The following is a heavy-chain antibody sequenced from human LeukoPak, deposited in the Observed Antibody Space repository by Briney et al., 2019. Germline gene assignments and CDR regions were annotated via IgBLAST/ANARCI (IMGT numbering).Heavy chain of an antibody. J-gene: IGHJ6*02. V-gene: IGHV5-51*01. Sequence: GESLKISCKGSGYSFTSYWIGWVRQMPGKGLEWMGIIYPGDSDTRYSPSFQGQVTISADKSISTAYLQWSSLKASDTAMYYCARLGSQYYYYYGMDVSGQGTTVTVSS. CDR3: ARLGSQYYYYYGMDV. D-gene: IGHD3-10*01. CDR2: IYPGDSDT. CDR1: GYSFTSYW.